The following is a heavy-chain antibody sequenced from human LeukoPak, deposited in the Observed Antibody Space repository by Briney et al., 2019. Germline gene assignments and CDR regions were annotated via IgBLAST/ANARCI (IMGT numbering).Heavy chain of an antibody. D-gene: IGHD3-22*01. Sequence: GGSLRLSCAASGFTFSNYWMHWVRQAPGKGLEWVSTISGSGGSTYYADSVKGRFTISRDNSKNTLYLQMNSLRAEDTAVYYCAKSRRITMIVVVKNYYYMDVWGKGTTVTVSS. CDR1: GFTFSNYW. CDR2: ISGSGGST. J-gene: IGHJ6*03. V-gene: IGHV3-23*01. CDR3: AKSRRITMIVVVKNYYYMDV.